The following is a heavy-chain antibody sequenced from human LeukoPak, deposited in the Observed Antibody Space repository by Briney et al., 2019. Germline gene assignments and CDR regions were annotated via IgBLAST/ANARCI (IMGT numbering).Heavy chain of an antibody. CDR2: INSDGSST. J-gene: IGHJ4*02. D-gene: IGHD2-8*02. CDR3: ARDQLYCTGGYCYFDY. Sequence: PGRSLRLSCVASGFTFSTYGMHWVRQAPGKGLVWVSRINSDGSSTSYADSVKGRFTISRDNVKNTLYLQMNSLRAEDTAVYFCARDQLYCTGGYCYFDYWGQGTLVTVSS. V-gene: IGHV3-74*01. CDR1: GFTFSTYG.